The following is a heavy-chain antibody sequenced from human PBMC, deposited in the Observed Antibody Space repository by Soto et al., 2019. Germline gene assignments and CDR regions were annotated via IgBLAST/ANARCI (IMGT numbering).Heavy chain of an antibody. CDR3: ARDLAAAGPFDY. V-gene: IGHV1-18*01. D-gene: IGHD6-13*01. CDR1: CYTFTSYA. CDR2: ISAYNGNT. Sequence: QVQLVQSGAEVKKPGASVKVSFKTSCYTFTSYAISWVRQAPGQGLEWMGWISAYNGNTHYAQKLQGRVHMTTDTSTSTAYMELRSLRSDDTAVYYCARDLAAAGPFDYWGQGTLVTVSS. J-gene: IGHJ4*02.